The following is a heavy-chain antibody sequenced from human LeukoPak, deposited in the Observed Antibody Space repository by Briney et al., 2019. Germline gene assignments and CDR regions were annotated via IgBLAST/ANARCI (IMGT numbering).Heavy chain of an antibody. J-gene: IGHJ3*02. CDR3: ARDYYDSSGYYPHDAFDI. CDR1: GLTVSSNY. V-gene: IGHV3-23*01. CDR2: ISGSGGST. Sequence: GGSLRLSCAASGLTVSSNYMSWVRQAPGKGLEWVSAISGSGGSTYYADSVKGRFTISRDNAKNSLYLQMNSLRAEDTAVYYCARDYYDSSGYYPHDAFDIWGQGTMVTVSS. D-gene: IGHD3-22*01.